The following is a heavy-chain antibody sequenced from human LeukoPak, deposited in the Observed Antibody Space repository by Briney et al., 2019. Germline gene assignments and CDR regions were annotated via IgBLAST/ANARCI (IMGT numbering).Heavy chain of an antibody. CDR1: GYTFTSYY. CDR2: INPSGGST. V-gene: IGHV1-46*01. Sequence: GASVKVSCKASGYTFTSYYMHWVRQAPGQGLEWMGIINPSGGSTSYAQKFQGRVTMTRDTSTSTVYMELSSLRAEDTAVYYCAKDLTYYDFWSSPFDYWGQGTLVTVSS. CDR3: AKDLTYYDFWSSPFDY. J-gene: IGHJ4*02. D-gene: IGHD3-3*01.